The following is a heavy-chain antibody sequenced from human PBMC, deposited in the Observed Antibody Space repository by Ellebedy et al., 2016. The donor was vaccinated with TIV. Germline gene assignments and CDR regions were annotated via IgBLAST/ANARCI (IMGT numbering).Heavy chain of an antibody. CDR1: GYSFTDYY. V-gene: IGHV1-2*02. J-gene: IGHJ4*01. D-gene: IGHD2-15*01. CDR3: ASGPRVVVAATPF. CDR2: INPNSGGT. Sequence: AASVKVSCKASGYSFTDYYIHWVRQAPGQGLEWMGWINPNSGGTNYAQKFQGRVTMTRDTSISTAYMELSSLRSDDTAVYYCASGPRVVVAATPFWGQGTLVTVSS.